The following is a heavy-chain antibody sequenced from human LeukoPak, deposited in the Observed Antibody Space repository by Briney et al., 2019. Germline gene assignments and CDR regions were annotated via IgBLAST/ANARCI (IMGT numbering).Heavy chain of an antibody. V-gene: IGHV3-23*01. Sequence: PGGSLRLSCAASGFTFGSYAMSWVRQPPGKGLEWVSTISNTGDTTNDADSVKGRFTISRDNSKNTLYLQMSSLRAEDTAVYYCVTDLRNSLGATYLDYWGQGTLVTVSS. CDR2: ISNTGDTT. CDR3: VTDLRNSLGATYLDY. J-gene: IGHJ4*02. CDR1: GFTFGSYA. D-gene: IGHD1-26*01.